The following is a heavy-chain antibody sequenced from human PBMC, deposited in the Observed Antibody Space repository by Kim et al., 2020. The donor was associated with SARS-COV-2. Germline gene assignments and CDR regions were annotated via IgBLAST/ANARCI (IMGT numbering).Heavy chain of an antibody. Sequence: GGSLRLSCAASGFTFSSYAMSWVRQAPGKGLEWVSAISGSGGSTYYADSVKGRFTISRDNSKNTLYLQMNSLRAEDTAVYYCATAPVPNYDILTGYSLGDYGMDVWGQGTTVTVSS. CDR2: ISGSGGST. V-gene: IGHV3-23*01. J-gene: IGHJ6*02. D-gene: IGHD3-9*01. CDR3: ATAPVPNYDILTGYSLGDYGMDV. CDR1: GFTFSSYA.